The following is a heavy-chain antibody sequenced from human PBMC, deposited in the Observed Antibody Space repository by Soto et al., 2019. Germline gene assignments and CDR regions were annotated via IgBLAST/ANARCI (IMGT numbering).Heavy chain of an antibody. CDR2: IWYDGSNK. CDR1: GFTFSSYG. D-gene: IGHD4-17*01. Sequence: QVQLVESGGGVVQPGRSLRLSCAASGFTFSSYGMHWVRQAPGKGLEWVAVIWYDGSNKYYADSVKGRFTISRDNSKNXLYLQMNSLRAEDTAVYYCARERGYGDYVEWYFDLWGRGTLVTVSS. J-gene: IGHJ2*01. CDR3: ARERGYGDYVEWYFDL. V-gene: IGHV3-33*01.